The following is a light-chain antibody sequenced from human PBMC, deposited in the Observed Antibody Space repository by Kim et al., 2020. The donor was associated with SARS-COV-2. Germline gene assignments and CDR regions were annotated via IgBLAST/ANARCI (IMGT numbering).Light chain of an antibody. CDR2: QDS. V-gene: IGLV3-1*01. J-gene: IGLJ2*01. Sequence: SVSPGQTASITCSGDKLGDKYACWYQQKPGQSPVLVIYQDSKRPSGIPERFSGSNSGNTATLTISGTQAMDEADYYCQAWDSNVVFGGGTQLTVL. CDR3: QAWDSNVV. CDR1: KLGDKY.